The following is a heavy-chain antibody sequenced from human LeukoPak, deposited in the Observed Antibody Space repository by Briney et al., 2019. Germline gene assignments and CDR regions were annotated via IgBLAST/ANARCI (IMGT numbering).Heavy chain of an antibody. V-gene: IGHV3-9*01. D-gene: IGHD3-22*01. CDR1: GFTFDDYA. CDR2: ISWNSGSI. J-gene: IGHJ4*02. CDR3: ARVGSGYTFDY. Sequence: GRSLRLSCAASGFTFDDYAMHWVRQAPGKGLEWVSGISWNSGSIGYADSVKGRFTISRDNAKNTLYLQMNSLRAEDTAVYYCARVGSGYTFDYWGQGTLVTVSS.